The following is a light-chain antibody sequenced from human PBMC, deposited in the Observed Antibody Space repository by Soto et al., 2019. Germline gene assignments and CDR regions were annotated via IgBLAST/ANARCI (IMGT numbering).Light chain of an antibody. J-gene: IGKJ4*01. CDR2: ATS. CDR3: QKYNSAPLS. V-gene: IGKV1-27*01. Sequence: DVQMTQSPSSLSAFVGDRVTITCRASQGIAPYLAWFQQKPGKVPKLLIYATSTLQSGVPSRFSGSGSGTDFTLTIISLQPQDVGTYSCQKYNSAPLSFGRGTKVEIK. CDR1: QGIAPY.